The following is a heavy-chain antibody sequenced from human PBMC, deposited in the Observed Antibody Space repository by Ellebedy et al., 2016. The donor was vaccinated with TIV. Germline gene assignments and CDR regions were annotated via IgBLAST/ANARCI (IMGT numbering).Heavy chain of an antibody. Sequence: GSLRLSCTVSNYSISSGSYWGWIRQPPGKGLEWIGSIYHIGSTYYNPSLKSRVTISVDTSKKQLSLKLSSVTAADTAVYYCARGDSSSWYPPHYYGMDVWGQGTTVTVSS. CDR3: ARGDSSSWYPPHYYGMDV. V-gene: IGHV4-38-2*02. D-gene: IGHD6-13*01. CDR1: NYSISSGSY. CDR2: IYHIGST. J-gene: IGHJ6*02.